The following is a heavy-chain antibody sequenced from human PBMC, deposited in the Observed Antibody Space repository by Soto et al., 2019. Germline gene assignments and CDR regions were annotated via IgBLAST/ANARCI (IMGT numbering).Heavy chain of an antibody. D-gene: IGHD2-2*01. Sequence: EVQLVESGGGLIQPGGSLRLSCAASGFTVSSDYISWVRQAPGKGLEWVLLIYSGGNTYFAESVKGRFTISRDNPKNTVYLQMSSLRAEDTAVYYCARVSVAGCSTASCLNWYFDLWGRGTLVSVSS. CDR2: IYSGGNT. J-gene: IGHJ2*01. CDR3: ARVSVAGCSTASCLNWYFDL. CDR1: GFTVSSDY. V-gene: IGHV3-53*01.